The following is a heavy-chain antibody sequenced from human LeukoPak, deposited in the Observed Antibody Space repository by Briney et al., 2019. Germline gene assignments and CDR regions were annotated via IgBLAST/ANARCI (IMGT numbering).Heavy chain of an antibody. V-gene: IGHV3-21*01. CDR1: GFTFSSYS. D-gene: IGHD4-17*01. J-gene: IGHJ4*02. Sequence: GGSLRLSCAASGFTFSSYSMNWVRQAPGKGLEWVSSISSSSSYIYYADSVKGRFTVSRDNAKNSLYLQMNSLRAEDTAVYYCARDTTVTQNFDYWGQGTLVTVSS. CDR2: ISSSSSYI. CDR3: ARDTTVTQNFDY.